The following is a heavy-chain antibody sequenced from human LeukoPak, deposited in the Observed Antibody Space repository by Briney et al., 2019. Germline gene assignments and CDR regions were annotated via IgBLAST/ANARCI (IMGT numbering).Heavy chain of an antibody. CDR2: ISYDGSNK. V-gene: IGHV3-30-3*01. CDR1: GFTFSSYA. J-gene: IGHJ3*02. D-gene: IGHD3-3*01. Sequence: GGSQRLSCAASGFTFSSYAMHWVRQAPGKGLEWVAVISYDGSNKYYADSVKGRFTISRDNSKNTLHLQMNSLRAEDTAVYYCASSGQPPYYDFWSAIGDAFDIWGQGTMVTVSS. CDR3: ASSGQPPYYDFWSAIGDAFDI.